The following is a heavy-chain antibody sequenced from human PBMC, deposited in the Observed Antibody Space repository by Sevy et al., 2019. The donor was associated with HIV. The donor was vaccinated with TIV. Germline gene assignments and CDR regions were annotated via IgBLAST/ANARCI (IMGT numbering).Heavy chain of an antibody. J-gene: IGHJ4*02. CDR1: GFSFSRYA. CDR2: ISYDKVNT. CDR3: ARDGGGDYFDY. D-gene: IGHD3-16*01. Sequence: GGSLRLSCAASGFSFSRYAMHWIPQAPGKGLESVAVISYDKVNTYHSDSVKGRFTISRDNSKNTLYLQMNSLRPEDTAVYYCARDGGGDYFDYWGQGTLVTVSS. V-gene: IGHV3-30*04.